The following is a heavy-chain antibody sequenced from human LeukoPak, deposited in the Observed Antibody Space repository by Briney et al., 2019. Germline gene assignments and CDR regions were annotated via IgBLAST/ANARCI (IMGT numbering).Heavy chain of an antibody. D-gene: IGHD2-15*01. CDR1: GFTFSNYN. J-gene: IGHJ4*02. V-gene: IGHV3-48*01. CDR2: ISSDSSAI. CDR3: ARGDLLLPDY. Sequence: GGSLRLSCAASGFTFSNYNLNWVRQPPGKRLEWVSYISSDSSAIYYADSVKGRFTISKDNAKNSLYLQMNSLRAEDTAVYYCARGDLLLPDYWGQGTLVTVSS.